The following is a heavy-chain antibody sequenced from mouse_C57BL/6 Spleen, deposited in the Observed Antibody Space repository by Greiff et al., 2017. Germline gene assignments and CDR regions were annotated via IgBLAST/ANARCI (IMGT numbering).Heavy chain of an antibody. Sequence: QVQLKQSGPGLVAPSQSLSITCTVSGFSLTSYGVHWVRQPPGKGLEWLVVIWSDGSTTYNSALKSRLSISKDNSKSQVFLKMNSLQTDDTAMYYCARQYGNYGRAMDYWGQGTSVTVSS. D-gene: IGHD2-1*01. V-gene: IGHV2-6-1*01. CDR3: ARQYGNYGRAMDY. J-gene: IGHJ4*01. CDR2: IWSDGST. CDR1: GFSLTSYG.